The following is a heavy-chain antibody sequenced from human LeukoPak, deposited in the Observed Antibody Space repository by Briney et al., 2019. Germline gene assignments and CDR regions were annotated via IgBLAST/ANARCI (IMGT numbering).Heavy chain of an antibody. CDR2: ISYDGSNK. D-gene: IGHD2-21*01. J-gene: IGHJ5*02. CDR1: GFTFSRYG. CDR3: ARDGVEFYNWFDP. Sequence: GGSLRLSCAASGFTFSRYGVHWVRQAPGEGLEWVALISYDGSNKYYADSVRGRFTISRDNAKNTLYLQMNSLRAEDTAVYYCARDGVEFYNWFDPWGQGTLVTVSS. V-gene: IGHV3-30*03.